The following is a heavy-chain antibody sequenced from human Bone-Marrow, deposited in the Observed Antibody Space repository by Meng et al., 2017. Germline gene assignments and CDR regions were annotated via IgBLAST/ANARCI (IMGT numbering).Heavy chain of an antibody. CDR1: GGSISSSNW. CDR3: ARGQYFSWWELLPAFWFDP. V-gene: IGHV4-4*02. J-gene: IGHJ5*02. D-gene: IGHD1-26*01. Sequence: QVQRQQWGAGLLKPSQTLSLTCAVSGGSISSSNWWSWVRQPPGKGLEWIGEIYHSGSTNYNPSLKSRVTISVDKSKNQFSLKLSSVTAADTAVYYCARGQYFSWWELLPAFWFDPWGQGTLVTVSS. CDR2: IYHSGST.